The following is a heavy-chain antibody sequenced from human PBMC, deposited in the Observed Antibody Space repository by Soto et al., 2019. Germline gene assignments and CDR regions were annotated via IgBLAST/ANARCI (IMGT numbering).Heavy chain of an antibody. CDR1: GGSFSGYY. D-gene: IGHD3-16*02. CDR2: INHRGST. CDR3: ARGPGNDYIWGSYRSHGAFDI. Sequence: QVQLQQWGAGLLKPSETLSLTCPVYGGSFSGYYWSWIRQPPGKGLEWIGEINHRGSTNYNPSLKSRVTISVDTSKNQISLKLSSVTAADTAVYYCARGPGNDYIWGSYRSHGAFDIWGQGTMVTVSS. J-gene: IGHJ3*02. V-gene: IGHV4-34*01.